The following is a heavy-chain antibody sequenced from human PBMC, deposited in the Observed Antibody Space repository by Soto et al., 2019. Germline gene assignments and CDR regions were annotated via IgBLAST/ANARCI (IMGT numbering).Heavy chain of an antibody. CDR1: GDSVSSNSAA. J-gene: IGHJ6*02. CDR3: ARGRGIAAAENYYGMYV. Sequence: SQTLSLTCAISGDSVSSNSAAWNWIRQSPSRGLEWLGRTYYRSKWYNDYAVSLKSRITINPDTSKNQFSLQLNSVTPEDTAVYYCARGRGIAAAENYYGMYVWGQGTTVTVSS. CDR2: TYYRSKWYN. V-gene: IGHV6-1*01. D-gene: IGHD6-13*01.